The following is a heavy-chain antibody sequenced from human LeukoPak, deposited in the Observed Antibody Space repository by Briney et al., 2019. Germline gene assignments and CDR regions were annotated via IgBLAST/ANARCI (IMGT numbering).Heavy chain of an antibody. J-gene: IGHJ2*01. CDR2: MSYSGRTT. CDR1: GFSISDYA. D-gene: IGHD1-1*01. CDR3: AKTYPSILERYFDL. V-gene: IGHV3-23*01. Sequence: PGGSLRLSCAASGFSISDYAMSRVRQAPGKGLEWVSGMSYSGRTTYYADSVKGRFTISRDNAKNTLYLQMNSLRAEDTAVYYCAKTYPSILERYFDLWGRGTLVTVSS.